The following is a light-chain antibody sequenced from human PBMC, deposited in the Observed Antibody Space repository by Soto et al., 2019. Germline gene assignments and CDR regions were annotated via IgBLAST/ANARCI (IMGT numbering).Light chain of an antibody. Sequence: QSVLTQSPSASGTPGQRATISCSGSSSSIGSNPVNWYQQFPGTAPKLLIYSTDQRPSGVPDRFSGSKSGTSASLAISGLQSEDEADYYCASWDDRLSGWVFGGGTKLTVL. CDR3: ASWDDRLSGWV. J-gene: IGLJ3*02. V-gene: IGLV1-44*01. CDR2: STD. CDR1: SSSIGSNP.